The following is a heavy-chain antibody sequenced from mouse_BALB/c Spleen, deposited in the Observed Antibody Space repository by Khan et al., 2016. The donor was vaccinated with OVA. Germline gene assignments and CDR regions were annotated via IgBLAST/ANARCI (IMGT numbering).Heavy chain of an antibody. CDR2: INYSGST. CDR1: GYSITSDYA. J-gene: IGHJ3*01. D-gene: IGHD2-3*01. Sequence: QLEESGPGLVKPSQSLSLTCTVTGYSITSDYAWNWIRQFPGNKLEWMGYINYSGSTSYKPSLKSRFSISRDTSKNQFFLQLNSVTTEDTATYYCVMGRTYWGQGTLVTVSA. V-gene: IGHV3-2*02. CDR3: VMGRTY.